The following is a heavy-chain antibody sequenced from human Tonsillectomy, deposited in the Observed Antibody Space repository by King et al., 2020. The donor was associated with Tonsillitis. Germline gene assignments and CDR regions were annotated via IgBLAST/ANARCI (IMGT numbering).Heavy chain of an antibody. J-gene: IGHJ4*02. D-gene: IGHD6-19*01. CDR2: ISCSGAST. CDR1: GFTFSTYA. CDR3: AKGGSGWYGGLDF. Sequence: VQLVESGGDLVQPGGSLRLSCTASGFTFSTYALNWVRQAPGKGLEWVSSISCSGASTYYADSVKGRFTISRDNSKNTRFLQMDGLRAEDTAVYYCAKGGSGWYGGLDFWGQGALVTVSS. V-gene: IGHV3-23*04.